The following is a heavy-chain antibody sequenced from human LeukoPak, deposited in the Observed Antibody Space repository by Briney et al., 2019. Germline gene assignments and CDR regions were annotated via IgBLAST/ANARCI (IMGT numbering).Heavy chain of an antibody. CDR3: ARGEASSMAARPGRGRYFDY. CDR2: INHSGST. CDR1: GGSFSGYY. V-gene: IGHV4-34*01. J-gene: IGHJ4*02. D-gene: IGHD6-6*01. Sequence: SETLSLTCAVYGGSFSGYYWSWIRQPPGKGLEWIGEINHSGSTNYNPSLKSRVTISVDTSKNQFSLKLSSVTAADTAVYYCARGEASSMAARPGRGRYFDYWGQGTLVTVSS.